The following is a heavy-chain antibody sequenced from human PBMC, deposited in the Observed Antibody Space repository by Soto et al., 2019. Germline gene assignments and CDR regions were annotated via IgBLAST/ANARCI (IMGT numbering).Heavy chain of an antibody. CDR3: ARDRGHGYSYGTYYYYYGMDV. J-gene: IGHJ6*02. CDR2: IWFDGSKK. Sequence: QVQLVESGGGVVQPGRSLRLSCVASGFTFSSHAMHWVRQAPGKGLEWVAVIWFDGSKKYYADSVKGRFTISRDNSKNTLDLQMISLRVEDTAEYYCARDRGHGYSYGTYYYYYGMDVWGQGTTVTVSS. V-gene: IGHV3-33*01. D-gene: IGHD5-18*01. CDR1: GFTFSSHA.